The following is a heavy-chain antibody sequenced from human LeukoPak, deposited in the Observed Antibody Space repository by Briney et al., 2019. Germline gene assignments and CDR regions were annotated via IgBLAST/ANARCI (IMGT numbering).Heavy chain of an antibody. CDR3: ARDNDKDIVVVPAAFMDV. V-gene: IGHV3-21*01. D-gene: IGHD2-2*01. J-gene: IGHJ6*02. CDR2: ISSSSSYI. Sequence: GGSLRLSCAASGFTFSSYSMTWVRQAPGKGLEWVSSISSSSSYIYYADSVKGRFTISRDNAKNSLYLQMNSLRAEDTAVYYCARDNDKDIVVVPAAFMDVWGQGTTVTVPS. CDR1: GFTFSSYS.